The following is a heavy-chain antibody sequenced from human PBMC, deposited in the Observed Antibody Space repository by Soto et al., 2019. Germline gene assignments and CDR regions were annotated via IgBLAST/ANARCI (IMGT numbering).Heavy chain of an antibody. J-gene: IGHJ4*02. D-gene: IGHD3-22*01. Sequence: QVQLGQSGAEVKKPGASVKVSCKASGYIFTNHYIHWVRQAPGQGLEWMGIINPSGGSTNYLQKFQGRITMTRDTSTSTVYMELSSLRSEDTAVYFCARADYYDSSGFYYDCWGQGSLVTVSS. CDR3: ARADYYDSSGFYYDC. V-gene: IGHV1-46*01. CDR1: GYIFTNHY. CDR2: INPSGGST.